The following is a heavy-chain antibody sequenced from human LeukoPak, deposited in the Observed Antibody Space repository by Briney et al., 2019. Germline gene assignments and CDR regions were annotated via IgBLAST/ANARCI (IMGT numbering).Heavy chain of an antibody. CDR1: GGTFSSYA. CDR2: IIPIFGTA. D-gene: IGHD3-3*01. Sequence: SVKVSCKASGGTFSSYAMSWVRQAPGQGPEWMGGIIPIFGTANYAQKFQGRVTITADESTSTAYMELSSLRSEDTAVYYCARDSASDFWSGTNWFDPWGQGTLVTVSS. J-gene: IGHJ5*02. V-gene: IGHV1-69*13. CDR3: ARDSASDFWSGTNWFDP.